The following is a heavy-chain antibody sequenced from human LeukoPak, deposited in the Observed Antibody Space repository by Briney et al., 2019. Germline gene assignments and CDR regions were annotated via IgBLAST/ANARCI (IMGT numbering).Heavy chain of an antibody. CDR1: GYTFTSYG. CDR2: ISAYNGNT. Sequence: ASVKVSCKASGYTFTSYGISWVRQAPGQGLEWMGWISAYNGNTNYAQKFQGRVTMTRNTSISTAYMELSSLRSEDTAVYYCAGKTIFGVVTPLPFDPWGQGTLVTVSS. V-gene: IGHV1-18*01. J-gene: IGHJ5*02. CDR3: AGKTIFGVVTPLPFDP. D-gene: IGHD3-3*01.